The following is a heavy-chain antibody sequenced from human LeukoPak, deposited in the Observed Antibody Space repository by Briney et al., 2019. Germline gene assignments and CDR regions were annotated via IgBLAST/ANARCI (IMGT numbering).Heavy chain of an antibody. Sequence: SETLSLTCTVSGGSISSYYWSWIRQPPGKGLEWIGYIYYSGSTNYNPSLKSRVTISVDTSKNQFSLKLSSVTAADTAVYYCARAVYSSGWYAYWGQGTLVTVSS. V-gene: IGHV4-59*01. D-gene: IGHD6-19*01. CDR3: ARAVYSSGWYAY. CDR2: IYYSGST. J-gene: IGHJ4*02. CDR1: GGSISSYY.